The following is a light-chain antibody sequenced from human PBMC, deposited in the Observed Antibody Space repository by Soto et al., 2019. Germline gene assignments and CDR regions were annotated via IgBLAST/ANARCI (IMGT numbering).Light chain of an antibody. Sequence: HSVLTQPASVSGSPGQSITISCTGTSSDVDGYNYVSWYQQHPGKAPKLMIYEVSNRPSGVSNRFSGAKSGNTASLTISGLQAEDEADYYCSSYTSSRNVVFGGGTKLTV. CDR2: EVS. CDR3: SSYTSSRNVV. J-gene: IGLJ2*01. V-gene: IGLV2-14*01. CDR1: SSDVDGYNY.